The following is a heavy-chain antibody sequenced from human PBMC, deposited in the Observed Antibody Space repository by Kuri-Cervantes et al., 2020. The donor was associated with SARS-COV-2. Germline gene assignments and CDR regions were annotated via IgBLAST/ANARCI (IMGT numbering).Heavy chain of an antibody. CDR2: IYSGGTT. Sequence: GGSLRLSCVASGFTFSNHYTSWVRQAPGKGLEWVSIIYSGGTTYYGGSVKGRFTMSRDTSKSTVYLQMDSLRVDDTAVYYCARARLGDWYFDLWGRGTMVTVSS. V-gene: IGHV3-66*01. CDR1: GFTFSNHY. J-gene: IGHJ2*01. D-gene: IGHD3-16*01. CDR3: ARARLGDWYFDL.